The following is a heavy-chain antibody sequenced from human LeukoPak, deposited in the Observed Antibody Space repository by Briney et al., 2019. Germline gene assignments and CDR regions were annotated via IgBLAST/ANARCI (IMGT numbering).Heavy chain of an antibody. CDR2: ISGNGINT. Sequence: GGCLRLSCATSGSTLNINAMNWVRQPPGNGLEWVSIISGNGINTYYADSVKGRFTISRDDSKNTLYLQMDSLRVDDTAIYYCARGVSDWGQGTLVTVAS. D-gene: IGHD3-16*01. V-gene: IGHV3-23*01. CDR3: ARGVSD. J-gene: IGHJ4*02. CDR1: GSTLNINA.